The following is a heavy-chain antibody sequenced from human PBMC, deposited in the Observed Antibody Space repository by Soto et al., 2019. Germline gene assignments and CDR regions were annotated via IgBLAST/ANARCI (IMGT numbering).Heavy chain of an antibody. Sequence: SETLSLTSTVSGSSISSSSYSWGWIRQPPGKGLEWIGSIYYSGSTYYNPSLKSRVTISVDTSKNQFSLKLSSVTAADTALYYCARLNAGTTYYYYGMDVWGQGTTVT. CDR3: ARLNAGTTYYYYGMDV. D-gene: IGHD1-7*01. J-gene: IGHJ6*02. V-gene: IGHV4-39*01. CDR1: GSSISSSSYS. CDR2: IYYSGST.